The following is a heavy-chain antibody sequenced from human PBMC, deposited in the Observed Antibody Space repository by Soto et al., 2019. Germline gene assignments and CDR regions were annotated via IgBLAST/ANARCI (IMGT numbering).Heavy chain of an antibody. V-gene: IGHV3-49*03. CDR3: TRCLIHGWYYYDSSGPIDAFDI. J-gene: IGHJ3*02. D-gene: IGHD3-22*01. CDR1: GFTFGDYA. CDR2: IRSKAYGGTT. Sequence: GGSLRLSCTASGFTFGDYAMSWFRQAPGKGLEWVGFIRSKAYGGTTEYAASVKGRFTISRDDSKSIAYLQMNSLKTEDTAVYYCTRCLIHGWYYYDSSGPIDAFDIWGQGTMVTVSS.